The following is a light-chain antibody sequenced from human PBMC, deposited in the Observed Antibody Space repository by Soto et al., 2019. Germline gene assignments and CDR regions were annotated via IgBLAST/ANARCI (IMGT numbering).Light chain of an antibody. V-gene: IGLV2-23*02. CDR3: CSYAGTRVV. Sequence: QSALTQPASVSGSPGQSITISCTGTSSDVGSYNLVSWHQQHPGKAPKLMIYEVSKRPSGVSNRFSGSKSGNTASLTISGLQAEDEADYYCCSYAGTRVVFGGGTKLTVL. CDR2: EVS. CDR1: SSDVGSYNL. J-gene: IGLJ2*01.